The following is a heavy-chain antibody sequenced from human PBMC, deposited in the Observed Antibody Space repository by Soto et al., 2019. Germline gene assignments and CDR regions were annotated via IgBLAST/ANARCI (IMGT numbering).Heavy chain of an antibody. V-gene: IGHV4-31*03. D-gene: IGHD3-3*01. CDR1: GGTISSGDYY. CDR2: FYYSGST. J-gene: IGHJ5*02. Sequence: SETLSLTCTFSGGTISSGDYYWSWIRQHPGKGLEWIGHFYYSGSTYYNPSLKSRVTISADTSKNQFSLKLSSVTAADTAVYYCVRHASGYYVSWGQGTLVTVSS. CDR3: VRHASGYYVS.